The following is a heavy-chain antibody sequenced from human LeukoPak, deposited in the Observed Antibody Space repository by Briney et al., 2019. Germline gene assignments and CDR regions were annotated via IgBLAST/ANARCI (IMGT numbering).Heavy chain of an antibody. J-gene: IGHJ4*02. CDR3: ARRTSLYADTVTYFDY. V-gene: IGHV1-18*01. D-gene: IGHD3-16*01. CDR2: ISAYNGNT. CDR1: GYTFTSYG. Sequence: AAVKVSCKASGYTFTSYGISWVRPAPAQGLEWMGWISAYNGNTNYAQKLQGRVTITTDTSTSTAYMELRSLRSDETAVYYCARRTSLYADTVTYFDYWGQGTLVTVSS.